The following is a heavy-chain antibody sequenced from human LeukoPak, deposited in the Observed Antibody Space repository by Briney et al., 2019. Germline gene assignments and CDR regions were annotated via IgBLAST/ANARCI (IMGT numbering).Heavy chain of an antibody. CDR1: GGSISSYY. D-gene: IGHD3-22*01. CDR3: AGNTYYYDSSGYSWYFDL. V-gene: IGHV4-59*01. J-gene: IGHJ2*01. Sequence: SETLSLTCTVSGGSISSYYWSWIRQPPGKGLEWIGYIYYSGSTNYNPSLKSRVTISVGTSKNQFSLKLSSVTAADTAVYYCAGNTYYYDSSGYSWYFDLWGRGTLVTVSS. CDR2: IYYSGST.